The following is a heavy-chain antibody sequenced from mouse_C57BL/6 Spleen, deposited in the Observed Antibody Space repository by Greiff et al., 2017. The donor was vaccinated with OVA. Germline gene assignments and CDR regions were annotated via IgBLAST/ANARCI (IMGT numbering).Heavy chain of an antibody. CDR2: IYPGDGDT. J-gene: IGHJ2*01. CDR1: GYAFSSYW. CDR3: AREDYYGSSLYYFDY. V-gene: IGHV1-80*01. Sequence: VQLQQSGAELVKPGASVKISCKASGYAFSSYWMNWVKQRPGKGLEWIGQIYPGDGDTNYNGKFKGKATLTADKSSSTAYMQLSSLTSEDSAVYFCAREDYYGSSLYYFDYWGQGTTLTVSS. D-gene: IGHD1-1*01.